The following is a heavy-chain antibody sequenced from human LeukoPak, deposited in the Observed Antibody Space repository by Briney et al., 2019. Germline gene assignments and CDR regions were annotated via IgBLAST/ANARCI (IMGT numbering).Heavy chain of an antibody. J-gene: IGHJ3*02. CDR1: GFTFSSYW. V-gene: IGHV3-53*01. D-gene: IGHD2/OR15-2a*01. Sequence: GGSLRLSCAASGFTFSSYWFHWVRQAPGKGLEWVSLIYSGGTTYYADSVKGRFTISRDNSKNTVHLQMNNLRAEDTAMYFCARRLYIVRGAFDIWGQGTMVTVSS. CDR3: ARRLYIVRGAFDI. CDR2: IYSGGTT.